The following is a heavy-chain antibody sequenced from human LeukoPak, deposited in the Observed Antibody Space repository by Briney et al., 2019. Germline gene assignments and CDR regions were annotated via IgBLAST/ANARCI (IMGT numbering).Heavy chain of an antibody. CDR1: GFTFSSYT. V-gene: IGHV3-21*01. D-gene: IGHD4-17*01. CDR3: ARDGYGDYQFDY. Sequence: GGSLRLSCAASGFTFSSYTMNWVRQAPGKGLEWVSSISGSSSDIYYADSVKGRFTISRDNTKNSLYLQMNSLRAEDTAVYYCARDGYGDYQFDYCGQGTLVTVSS. CDR2: ISGSSSDI. J-gene: IGHJ4*02.